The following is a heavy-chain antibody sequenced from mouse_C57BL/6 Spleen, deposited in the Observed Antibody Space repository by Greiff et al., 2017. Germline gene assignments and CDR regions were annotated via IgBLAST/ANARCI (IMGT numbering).Heavy chain of an antibody. CDR1: GFTFSSYG. D-gene: IGHD1-1*01. CDR3: ARRDYYGSSYGNYFDY. CDR2: MSSGGSST. J-gene: IGHJ2*01. Sequence: EVQLVESGGALVKPGGSLKLSCAASGFTFSSYGMSWVRRTPDKRREWVATMSSGGSSTYYPDRVKGRFTISRDNATNTLYLKMSSLKSEDTAMYYGARRDYYGSSYGNYFDYWGQGTTLTVSS. V-gene: IGHV5-6*01.